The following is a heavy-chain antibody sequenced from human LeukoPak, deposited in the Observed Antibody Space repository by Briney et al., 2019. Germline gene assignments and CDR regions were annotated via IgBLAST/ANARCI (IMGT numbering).Heavy chain of an antibody. D-gene: IGHD2-21*02. CDR1: GGSISSGGYY. J-gene: IGHJ3*02. CDR3: AREQKSYGTATTETHDAFDI. CDR2: IYYSGST. V-gene: IGHV4-31*11. Sequence: SETLSLTCAVSGGSISSGGYYWSWIRQHPGKGLEWIGYIYYSGSTYYNPSLKSRVTISVDTSKNQFSLKLSSVTAADTAVYYCAREQKSYGTATTETHDAFDIWGQGTMVTVSS.